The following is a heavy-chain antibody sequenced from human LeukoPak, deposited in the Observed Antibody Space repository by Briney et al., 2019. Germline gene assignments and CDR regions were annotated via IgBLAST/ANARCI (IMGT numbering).Heavy chain of an antibody. CDR2: ISGSGHST. Sequence: GGSLRLSCAASGFTFSNYAMSWVRQAPGKGLEWVSAISGSGHSTYYADSVKGRFTISRDTSKNMVFLQMNSLRVEDTAVYYCARGIDYWGRGTLVTVSS. CDR3: ARGIDY. J-gene: IGHJ4*02. V-gene: IGHV3-23*01. CDR1: GFTFSNYA.